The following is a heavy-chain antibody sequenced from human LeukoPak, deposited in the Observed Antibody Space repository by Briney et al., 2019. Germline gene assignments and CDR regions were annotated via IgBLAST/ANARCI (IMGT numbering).Heavy chain of an antibody. V-gene: IGHV4-59*01. CDR2: IYYSGST. J-gene: IGHJ4*02. Sequence: TSETLSLTCTVSGGSISSYYWSWIRQPPGKGLEWIGYIYYSGSTNYNPSLKSRVTISEDTSKNQFSLKLSSVTAADTAVYYCARSSSGWYAVFDYWGQGTLVTVSS. CDR1: GGSISSYY. D-gene: IGHD6-19*01. CDR3: ARSSSGWYAVFDY.